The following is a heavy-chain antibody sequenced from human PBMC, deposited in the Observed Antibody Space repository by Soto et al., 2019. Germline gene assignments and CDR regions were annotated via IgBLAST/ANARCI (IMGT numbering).Heavy chain of an antibody. CDR2: IHYSGST. CDR3: ARISSMWPGYYDSSGSAYFDF. D-gene: IGHD3-22*01. V-gene: IGHV4-59*01. Sequence: PSETLSLTCSVSGGSISSYYWSWIRQPPGKGLEWIGYIHYSGSTKNNPSLKSRVTVSLDTSKNQFSLSLTSVTAADTAVYYCARISSMWPGYYDSSGSAYFDFWGQGALVTVSS. CDR1: GGSISSYY. J-gene: IGHJ4*02.